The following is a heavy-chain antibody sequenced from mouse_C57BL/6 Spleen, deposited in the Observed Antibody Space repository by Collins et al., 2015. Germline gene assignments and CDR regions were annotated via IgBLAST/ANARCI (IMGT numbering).Heavy chain of an antibody. Sequence: QIQLVQSGPELKKPGETVKISCKASGYTFTDYSMHWVKQAPGKGLKWMGWINTGTGEPTYADDFKGRFAFSLETSASTAYLQINNLKNEDTATYFCARDYPYFDYWGQGTTLTVSS. J-gene: IGHJ2*01. CDR2: INTGTGEP. CDR1: GYTFTDYS. V-gene: IGHV9-2-1*01. D-gene: IGHD2-4*01. CDR3: ARDYPYFDY.